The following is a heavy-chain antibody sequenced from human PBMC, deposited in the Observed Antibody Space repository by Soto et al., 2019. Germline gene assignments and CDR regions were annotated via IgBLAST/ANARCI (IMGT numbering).Heavy chain of an antibody. Sequence: PSETLSLTCTVSGASLSSGYYYWGWIRQPPGKGLEWIGSIHYSESSYFYPSLQSRVTISLDTSQNQISLNLSSVTGADTAVYYCARSRRPRNRNAFDIWGQGPMVTVSS. CDR2: IHYSESS. J-gene: IGHJ3*02. CDR3: ARSRRPRNRNAFDI. CDR1: GASLSSGYYY. V-gene: IGHV4-39*01.